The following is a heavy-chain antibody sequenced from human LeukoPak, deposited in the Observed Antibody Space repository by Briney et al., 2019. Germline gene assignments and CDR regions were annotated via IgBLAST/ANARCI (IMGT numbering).Heavy chain of an antibody. D-gene: IGHD3-9*01. CDR3: AKGHDILTGYYNTPLSTNFDY. J-gene: IGHJ4*02. CDR2: ISGSGGST. CDR1: GFTFSSYA. Sequence: GGSLRLSCAASGFTFSSYAMSWVRQAPGKGLEWVSAISGSGGSTYYADSVKGRFTISRDNSKNTLYLQMNSLRAEDTAVYYCAKGHDILTGYYNTPLSTNFDYWGQGTLVTVSS. V-gene: IGHV3-23*01.